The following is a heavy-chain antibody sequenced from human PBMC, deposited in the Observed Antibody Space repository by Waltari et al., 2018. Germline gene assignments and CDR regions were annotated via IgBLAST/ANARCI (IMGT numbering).Heavy chain of an antibody. Sequence: QVQLQQWGAGLLKPSETLSLTCAVYGGSFSGYYWSWIRQPPGKGLAWIGEINHSGSTNYNPSLKSRVTISVDTSKNQFSLKLSSVTAADTAVYYCARGRIAAAGRDGYYFDYWGQGTLVTVSS. CDR1: GGSFSGYY. CDR3: ARGRIAAAGRDGYYFDY. J-gene: IGHJ4*02. D-gene: IGHD6-13*01. V-gene: IGHV4-34*01. CDR2: INHSGST.